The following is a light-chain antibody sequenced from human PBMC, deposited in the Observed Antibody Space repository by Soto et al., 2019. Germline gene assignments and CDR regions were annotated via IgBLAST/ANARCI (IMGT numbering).Light chain of an antibody. CDR3: QQYKNGWT. J-gene: IGKJ1*01. V-gene: IGKV3-11*01. Sequence: EIVLTQSPATLSLSPGERATLSCRASQSVSRYLAWYQQKPGQAPRLLIYDTSKRATGIPAKFSGGGSGTEFTLTISSLQSEDFAIYYCQQYKNGWTFGQGTKVDNK. CDR2: DTS. CDR1: QSVSRY.